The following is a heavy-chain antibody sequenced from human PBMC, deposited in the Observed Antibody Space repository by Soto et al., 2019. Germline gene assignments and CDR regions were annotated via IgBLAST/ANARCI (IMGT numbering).Heavy chain of an antibody. Sequence: QVQLQESGPGLVKPSETLSLTCTVSGGSISSYYWSWIRQPPGKGLEWIGYIYYSGSTNYNPSLKSRVTISVDTSKNQFSLKLSSVTAADTAVYYCARSRGGYFDSGAREPWSPSPQ. CDR2: IYYSGST. CDR3: ARSRGGYFDS. CDR1: GGSISSYY. V-gene: IGHV4-59*01. J-gene: IGHJ4*02. D-gene: IGHD3-16*01.